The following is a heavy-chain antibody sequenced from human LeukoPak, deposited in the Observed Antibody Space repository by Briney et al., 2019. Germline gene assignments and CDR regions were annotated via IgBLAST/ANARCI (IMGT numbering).Heavy chain of an antibody. Sequence: SQTRSLTCTVSGTSISSSTYYYWSWIRQHPGEAPECMGYIYYLDATYYNPSLKSRVSISVAASENQFSLKLTSVTAADTAVYYCARLNYYDSGSLTYSFDYWGQGTLVTVSS. CDR2: IYYLDAT. CDR3: ARLNYYDSGSLTYSFDY. V-gene: IGHV4-31*03. CDR1: GTSISSSTYYY. J-gene: IGHJ4*02. D-gene: IGHD3-10*01.